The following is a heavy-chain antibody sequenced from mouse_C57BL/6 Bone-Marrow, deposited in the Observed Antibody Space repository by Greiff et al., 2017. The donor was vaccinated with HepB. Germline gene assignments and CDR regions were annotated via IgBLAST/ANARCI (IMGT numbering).Heavy chain of an antibody. CDR3: ARLYITGGFAY. Sequence: EVQRVESGGGLVQPGGSLKLSCAASGFTFSDYYMYWVRQTPEKRLEWVAYISNGGGSTYYPDTVKGRFTISRDNAKNTLYLEMSRLKSEDTAMYYCARLYITGGFAYWGQGTLVTVSA. V-gene: IGHV5-12*01. D-gene: IGHD4-1*01. J-gene: IGHJ3*01. CDR1: GFTFSDYY. CDR2: ISNGGGST.